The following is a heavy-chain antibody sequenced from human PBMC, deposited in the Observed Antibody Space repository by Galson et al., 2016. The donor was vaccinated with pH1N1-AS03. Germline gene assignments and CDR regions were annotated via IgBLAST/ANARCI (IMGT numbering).Heavy chain of an antibody. J-gene: IGHJ4*02. V-gene: IGHV2-5*01. CDR3: ALRFYGSGASVFDF. Sequence: PALVKPTQTLTLTCTFSGFSLNDGGLGVGWIRQPPGKALEWLGMIYWHDDKRYNPSLQNRLTLTQGVSKSEVVLQMTNVDPEDTATYYCALRFYGSGASVFDFWGQGIVVVVS. CDR1: GFSLNDGGLG. D-gene: IGHD3-10*01. CDR2: IYWHDDK.